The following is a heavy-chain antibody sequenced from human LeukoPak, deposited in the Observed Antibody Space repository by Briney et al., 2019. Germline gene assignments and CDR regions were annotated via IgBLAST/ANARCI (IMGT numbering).Heavy chain of an antibody. CDR3: ARDGAYCGGDCYPYYFDY. CDR2: ISSSSYI. V-gene: IGHV3-21*01. Sequence: GGSLRLSCAVSGFTFSSYSMNWVRQAPGKGLEWVSSISSSSYIYYADSVKGRFTISRDNAKNSLYLQMNSLRAEDTAVYYCARDGAYCGGDCYPYYFDYWGQGTLVTVSS. J-gene: IGHJ4*02. D-gene: IGHD2-21*01. CDR1: GFTFSSYS.